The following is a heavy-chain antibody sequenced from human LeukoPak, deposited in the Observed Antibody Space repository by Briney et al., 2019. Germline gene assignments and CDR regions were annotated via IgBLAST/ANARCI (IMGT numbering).Heavy chain of an antibody. D-gene: IGHD3-22*01. CDR2: INPKNGDT. Sequence: ASVKVSCKASGYTFTAYYIHWVRQAPGQGLEWMGRINPKNGDTNYAQKFQDRVTMTRDTSMSAAYMEISRLTYDDTAVYYCARVSGITMIVVVQSDGFDIWGQGTMVSVSS. V-gene: IGHV1-2*06. J-gene: IGHJ3*02. CDR1: GYTFTAYY. CDR3: ARVSGITMIVVVQSDGFDI.